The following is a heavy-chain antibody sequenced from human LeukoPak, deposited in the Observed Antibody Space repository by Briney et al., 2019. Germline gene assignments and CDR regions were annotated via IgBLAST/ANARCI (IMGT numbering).Heavy chain of an antibody. CDR1: GGSISSYY. V-gene: IGHV4-59*08. CDR2: IYYSGST. J-gene: IGHJ5*02. Sequence: PSETLSLTCTVSGGSISSYYWSWIRQPPGKGLEWIGYIYYSGSTNYNPSLKSRVTISVDTSKNQFSLKLSSVTAADTAVYYCARRGPDSYFNNWFDPWGQGTLVTVSS. CDR3: ARRGPDSYFNNWFDP. D-gene: IGHD3-10*01.